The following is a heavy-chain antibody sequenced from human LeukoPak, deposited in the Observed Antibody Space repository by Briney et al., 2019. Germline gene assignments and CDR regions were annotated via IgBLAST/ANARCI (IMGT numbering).Heavy chain of an antibody. CDR1: GFTFSSYG. Sequence: GGSLRLSCAASGFTFSSYGMTWVRQAPGKGLEWGSYISRGSSTIDYADSGKGRFTISRDNAKNSLYLQLNSLRAEDTAVYYCARSLVVGATYPYHWGQGTLVTVSS. J-gene: IGHJ5*02. D-gene: IGHD1-26*01. CDR3: ARSLVVGATYPYH. V-gene: IGHV3-48*01. CDR2: ISRGSSTI.